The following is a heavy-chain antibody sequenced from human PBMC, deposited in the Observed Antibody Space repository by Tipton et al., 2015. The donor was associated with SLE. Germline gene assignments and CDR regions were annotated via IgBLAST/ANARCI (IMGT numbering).Heavy chain of an antibody. CDR1: GYTFTSYG. D-gene: IGHD2-2*01. V-gene: IGHV1-18*01. Sequence: QVQLVQSGAEVKKPGASVKVSSKASGYTFTSYGISWVRQAPGQGLEWMGWISAYNGDTKFVENLQGRLTMTTDTSTSTAYMELRSLSSDDTAVYYCARYFCRSSSCYDSDYGMDVWGQGTTVTVSS. CDR2: ISAYNGDT. CDR3: ARYFCRSSSCYDSDYGMDV. J-gene: IGHJ6*02.